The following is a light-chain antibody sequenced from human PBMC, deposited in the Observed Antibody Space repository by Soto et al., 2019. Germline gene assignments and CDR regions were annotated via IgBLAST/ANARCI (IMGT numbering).Light chain of an antibody. CDR1: QSVNSNY. Sequence: EIVLTQSPGTLSLSPGERATLSCRASQSVNSNYLAWYQQKPGQGPRPLIYGASIRAAGVPDRLSGSGSGKDFNLTISRLKPEDYDVYYCQQYGTSPHTFGQGTKLEIK. J-gene: IGKJ2*01. V-gene: IGKV3-20*01. CDR2: GAS. CDR3: QQYGTSPHT.